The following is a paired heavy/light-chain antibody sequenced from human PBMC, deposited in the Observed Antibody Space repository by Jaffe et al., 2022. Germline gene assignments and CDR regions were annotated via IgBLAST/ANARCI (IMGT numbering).Light chain of an antibody. CDR1: QSVSSY. J-gene: IGKJ4*01. V-gene: IGKV3-11*01. CDR2: DAS. Sequence: EIVLTQSPATLSLSPGERATLSCRASQSVSSYLAWYQQKPGQAPRLLIYDASNRATGIPARFSGSGSGTDFTLTISSLEPEDFAVYYCQQRSNWPPGVTFGGGTKVEIK. CDR3: QQRSNWPPGVT.
Heavy chain of an antibody. Sequence: QLQLQESGPGLVKPSETLSLTCTVSGGSISSSSYYWGWIRQPPGKGLEWIGSIYYSGSTYYNPSLKSRVTISVDTSKNQFSLKLSSVTAADTAVYYCARLTSMGVPRRITIFGGYYYYMDVWGKGTTVTVSS. CDR2: IYYSGST. CDR3: ARLTSMGVPRRITIFGGYYYYMDV. D-gene: IGHD3-3*01. V-gene: IGHV4-39*01. CDR1: GGSISSSSYY. J-gene: IGHJ6*03.